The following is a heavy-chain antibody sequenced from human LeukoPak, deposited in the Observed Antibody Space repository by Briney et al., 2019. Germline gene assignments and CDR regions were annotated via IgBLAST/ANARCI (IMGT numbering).Heavy chain of an antibody. V-gene: IGHV3-21*01. CDR3: AREPQSGSYFP. J-gene: IGHJ5*02. CDR1: GFTFSSYS. D-gene: IGHD1-26*01. Sequence: GGSLRLSCAASGFTFSSYSMNWVRQAPGKGLEWVSSISTSSSYIYSADSVKGRFTISRDNAKNSLYLQMNSLRAEDTAVYYCAREPQSGSYFPWGQGTLVTVSS. CDR2: ISTSSSYI.